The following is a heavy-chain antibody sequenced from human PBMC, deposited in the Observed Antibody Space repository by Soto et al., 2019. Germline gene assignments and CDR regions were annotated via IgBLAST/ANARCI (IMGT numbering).Heavy chain of an antibody. J-gene: IGHJ5*02. CDR3: ARDPAP. Sequence: QVQLQESGPGLVKPSETLSLTCTVSGGSITRGGYYWSWIRQHPGKGLEWIGYIYNSGTNYYNPSLKSRVTKSVDTSKNQCSLKLTSVTAADTAVYYCARDPAPWGQGTLVTVSS. V-gene: IGHV4-31*03. CDR2: IYNSGTN. CDR1: GGSITRGGYY.